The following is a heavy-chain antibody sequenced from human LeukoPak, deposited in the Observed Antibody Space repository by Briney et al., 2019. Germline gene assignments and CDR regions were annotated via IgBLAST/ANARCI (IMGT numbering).Heavy chain of an antibody. Sequence: PSETLSLTCAVYGGSFSGYYWSWIRQPPGKGLEWIGEINHSGSTNYNPSLKSRVTISVDTSKNQFSLKLSSVTAADTAVYYCARRRVRDFWSGYYGYWGQGTLVTVSS. CDR2: INHSGST. V-gene: IGHV4-34*01. D-gene: IGHD3-3*01. CDR1: GGSFSGYY. CDR3: ARRRVRDFWSGYYGY. J-gene: IGHJ4*02.